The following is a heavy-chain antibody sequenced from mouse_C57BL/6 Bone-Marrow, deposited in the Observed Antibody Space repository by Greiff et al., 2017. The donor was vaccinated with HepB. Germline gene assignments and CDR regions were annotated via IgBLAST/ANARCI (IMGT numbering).Heavy chain of an antibody. V-gene: IGHV15-2*01. CDR3: ARPHYRAKGGYAMDY. CDR1: DSEVFPIAY. D-gene: IGHD2-14*01. Sequence: QVQLKQSGSELRSPGSSVKLSCKDFDSEVFPIAYMSWVRQKPGHGFEWIGGILPSIGRTIYGEKFEDKATLDADTLSNTAYLELNSLTSEDSAIYYCARPHYRAKGGYAMDYWGQGTSVTVSS. CDR2: ILPSIGRT. J-gene: IGHJ4*01.